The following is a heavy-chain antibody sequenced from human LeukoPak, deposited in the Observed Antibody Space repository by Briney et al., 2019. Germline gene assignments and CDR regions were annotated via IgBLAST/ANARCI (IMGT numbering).Heavy chain of an antibody. J-gene: IGHJ4*01. CDR2: IHYSGTT. CDR1: GGSINSYY. CDR3: ARSAGKIDY. V-gene: IGHV4-59*08. Sequence: SKTLSLTCTVSGGSINSYYWSWIRQPPGKGLEWIGYIHYSGTTNYNPSLKSRVTISVDTSKNHFSLKLSSVTAADTAVYFCARSAGKIDYWGQEPWSPSPQ. D-gene: IGHD2-15*01.